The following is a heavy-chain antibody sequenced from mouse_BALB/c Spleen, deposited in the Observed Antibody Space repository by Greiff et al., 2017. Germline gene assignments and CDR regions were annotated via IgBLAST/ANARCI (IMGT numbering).Heavy chain of an antibody. CDR3: TRPPYYYGSEDGDC. CDR1: GYTFTDYE. V-gene: IGHV1-15*01. D-gene: IGHD1-1*01. Sequence: VQLQQSGAELVRPGASVTLSCKASGYTFTDYEMHWVKQTPVHGLEWIGAIDPETGGTAYNQKFKGKATLTADKSSSTAYMELRSLTSEDSAVYYCTRPPYYYGSEDGDCWGQGTTLTVSS. CDR2: IDPETGGT. J-gene: IGHJ2*01.